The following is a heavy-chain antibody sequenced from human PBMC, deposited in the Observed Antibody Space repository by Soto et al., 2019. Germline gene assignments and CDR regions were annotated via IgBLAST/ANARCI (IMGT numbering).Heavy chain of an antibody. J-gene: IGHJ4*02. CDR3: YDIWSGY. D-gene: IGHD3-3*01. Sequence: PGGSLRLSCAASGFTFSSYAMSWVRQAPGKGLEWVSAISGSGGSTYYADSVKGRFTISRDDSKNTAYLQMNSLKPEDTAMYYCYDIWSGYSGQGTLVTVSS. V-gene: IGHV3-23*01. CDR1: GFTFSSYA. CDR2: ISGSGGST.